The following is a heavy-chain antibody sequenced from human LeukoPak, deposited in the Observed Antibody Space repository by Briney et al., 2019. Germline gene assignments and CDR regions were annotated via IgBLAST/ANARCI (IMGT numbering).Heavy chain of an antibody. CDR2: ISSSGSTV. V-gene: IGHV3-48*03. D-gene: IGHD5-12*01. Sequence: GGSLRLSCAASGFTFSSYEMNWVRQAPGKGLEWVSYISSSGSTVYYADSVKGRFTISRDNAKNSLYLQMNSLRAEDTAVYYCARDIVATSEFDYWGQGTLVTVSS. CDR1: GFTFSSYE. CDR3: ARDIVATSEFDY. J-gene: IGHJ4*02.